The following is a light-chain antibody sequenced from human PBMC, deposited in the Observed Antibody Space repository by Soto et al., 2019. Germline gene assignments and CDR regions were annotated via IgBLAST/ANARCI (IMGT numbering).Light chain of an antibody. CDR3: SSYTSNRPVV. Sequence: QSALTQPASVSGSPGQSITISCTGTSSDVGGYNYVSWYQQHPGKAPKLMIYDVSNRPSGVSNRFSGSKSGNTASLTISGLQAEDEADYYCSSYTSNRPVVFGGGTKLTVL. CDR2: DVS. J-gene: IGLJ2*01. CDR1: SSDVGGYNY. V-gene: IGLV2-14*01.